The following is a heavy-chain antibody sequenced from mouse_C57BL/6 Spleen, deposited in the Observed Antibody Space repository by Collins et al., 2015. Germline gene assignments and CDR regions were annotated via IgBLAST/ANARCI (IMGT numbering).Heavy chain of an antibody. J-gene: IGHJ3*01. Sequence: VQLQQPGAELVKPGASVKMSCKTSGYTFTSYWMHWVKQRPGQGLEWIGAIYPGNSDTSYNQKFKGKAKLTAVTSASTAYMELSSLTNEDSAVYYCTRGGIWDYDWFAYWGQGTLVTVSA. CDR1: GYTFTSYW. V-gene: IGHV1-5*01. CDR2: IYPGNSDT. CDR3: TRGGIWDYDWFAY. D-gene: IGHD2-4*01.